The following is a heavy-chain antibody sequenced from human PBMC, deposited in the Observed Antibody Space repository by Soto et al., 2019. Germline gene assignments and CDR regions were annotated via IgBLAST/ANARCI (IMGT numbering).Heavy chain of an antibody. J-gene: IGHJ4*02. D-gene: IGHD2-15*01. CDR1: AGSISGSQ. CDR3: ARLNCSSGSCFEVD. CDR2: ISYSENT. V-gene: IGHV4-59*01. Sequence: PSETLSLTCTVLAGSISGSQWSWIGQPPGKGLEWIGYISYSENTIYNSPLKSRVTISMDTSKNHFSLKLSSVAAADTAVYYCARLNCSSGSCFEVDWGRGNLVPV.